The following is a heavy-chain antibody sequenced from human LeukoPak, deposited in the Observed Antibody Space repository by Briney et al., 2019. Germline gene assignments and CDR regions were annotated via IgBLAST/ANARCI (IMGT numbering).Heavy chain of an antibody. CDR2: IWYDGSNK. D-gene: IGHD5-18*01. CDR3: AREGYSYGYMAFDI. Sequence: GRSLRLSCAASGFTFSSYGMHWVRQAPGKGLEWVEVIWYDGSNKYYADSVKGRFTISRDNSKNTLYLQMNSLSAEETAVYYCAREGYSYGYMAFDIWGQGTMVTVSS. CDR1: GFTFSSYG. J-gene: IGHJ3*02. V-gene: IGHV3-33*01.